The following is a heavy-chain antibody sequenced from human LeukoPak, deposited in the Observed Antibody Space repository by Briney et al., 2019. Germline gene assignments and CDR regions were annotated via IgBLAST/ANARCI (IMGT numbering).Heavy chain of an antibody. CDR3: ARDHRYAFDN. CDR2: VGISSGNT. J-gene: IGHJ4*02. V-gene: IGHV3-48*04. D-gene: IGHD5-12*01. CDR1: GFTFIDYS. Sequence: GGSLRLSCAASGFTFIDYSMNWVRQAPGKGLEWISYVGISSGNTKYADSVKGRFTISGDSAKNSVVLQMNSLRVEDTAVYYCARDHRYAFDNWGQGTLVTVSS.